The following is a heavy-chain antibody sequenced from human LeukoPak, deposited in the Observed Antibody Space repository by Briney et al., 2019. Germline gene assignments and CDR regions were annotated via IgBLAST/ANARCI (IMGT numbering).Heavy chain of an antibody. Sequence: SETMSLTCAVDGGSFSGHYWSWIRQPPGKGLEWIAEINHSGITNYNPSLKSRLTISVDTSKNQFSLRLSSVTAADTAVYYCARGLREFGYYYYHMDVWGKGTTVTVSS. CDR2: INHSGIT. CDR1: GGSFSGHY. D-gene: IGHD3-10*01. J-gene: IGHJ6*03. CDR3: ARGLREFGYYYYHMDV. V-gene: IGHV4-34*01.